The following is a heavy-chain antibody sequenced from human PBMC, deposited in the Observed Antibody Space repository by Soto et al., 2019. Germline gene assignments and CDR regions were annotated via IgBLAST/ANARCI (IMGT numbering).Heavy chain of an antibody. CDR3: AKDPTYYYESSGYYSDY. CDR2: ISYDGSNK. CDR1: GFTFSSYG. V-gene: IGHV3-30*18. Sequence: PGGSLRLSCAASGFTFSSYGMHWVRQAPGKGLEWVAVISYDGSNKYYADSVKGRFTISRDNSKNTLYLQMNSRRAEATAVYYCAKDPTYYYESSGYYSDYWGQGTLVTVSS. D-gene: IGHD3-22*01. J-gene: IGHJ4*02.